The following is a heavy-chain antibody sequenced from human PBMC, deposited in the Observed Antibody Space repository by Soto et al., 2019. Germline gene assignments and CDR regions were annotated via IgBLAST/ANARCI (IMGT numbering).Heavy chain of an antibody. CDR2: ISYDGSNK. CDR3: ARENYGDIYFDY. V-gene: IGHV3-30-3*01. Sequence: ESGGGVVQPGRSLRLSCAASGFTFRRYAMHWVRQAPGKGLEWVAVISYDGSNKYYADSVKGRFTISRDNSKNMLYLQMDSLRPEDTAVYYCARENYGDIYFDYWGQGTLVSVSS. J-gene: IGHJ4*02. CDR1: GFTFRRYA. D-gene: IGHD4-17*01.